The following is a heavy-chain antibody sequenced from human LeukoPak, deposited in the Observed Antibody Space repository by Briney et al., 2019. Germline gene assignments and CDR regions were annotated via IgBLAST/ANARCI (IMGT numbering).Heavy chain of an antibody. CDR1: GFSFSSYA. Sequence: GRSLRLSCAASGFSFSSYAMHWVRQAPGKGLEWVAVIWYDGSNQYYADSVRGRFTISRDNSKNTLPLQMNSLRADDTAAYYCVKSGPDFGDVPSGNSFDFWGQGTLVTVSS. D-gene: IGHD4-17*01. CDR2: IWYDGSNQ. J-gene: IGHJ4*02. V-gene: IGHV3-33*06. CDR3: VKSGPDFGDVPSGNSFDF.